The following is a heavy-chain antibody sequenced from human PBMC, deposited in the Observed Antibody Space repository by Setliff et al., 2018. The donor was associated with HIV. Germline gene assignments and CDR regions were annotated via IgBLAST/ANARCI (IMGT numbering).Heavy chain of an antibody. V-gene: IGHV1-3*01. CDR1: GYTFATYA. J-gene: IGHJ6*03. CDR2: INPGNGNT. D-gene: IGHD4-17*01. CDR3: ARGRGNDYGDYSYYYYMDV. Sequence: ASVKVSCKATGYTFATYAVLWVRQAPGQRLESTRWINPGNGNTKYSQKFQGRVTISRDASATTLYTELSSLRSEDTAVYPCARGRGNDYGDYSYYYYMDVWGKGTTVTVSS.